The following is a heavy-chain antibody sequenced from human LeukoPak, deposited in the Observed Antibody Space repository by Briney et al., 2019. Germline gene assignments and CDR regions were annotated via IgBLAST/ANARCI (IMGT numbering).Heavy chain of an antibody. J-gene: IGHJ3*02. CDR2: ISWNSGSI. V-gene: IGHV3-9*01. Sequence: GGSLRLSCAASGYTFDDYAMHWVRQAPGKGLEWVSGISWNSGSIGYADSVKGRFTISRDNAKNSLYLQMNSLRAEDTALYYCAKPLYYYDSSGYHGTNAFDIWGQGTMVTVSS. CDR3: AKPLYYYDSSGYHGTNAFDI. D-gene: IGHD3-22*01. CDR1: GYTFDDYA.